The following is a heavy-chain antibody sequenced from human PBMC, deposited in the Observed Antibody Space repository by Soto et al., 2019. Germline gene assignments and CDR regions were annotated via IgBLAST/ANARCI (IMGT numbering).Heavy chain of an antibody. CDR3: ARGGRQWLVTSDFNY. CDR2: VSHDGRNT. D-gene: IGHD6-19*01. Sequence: VQLVESGGGVVQPGRSLRLSCAASGFTFSDYAMHWVRQAPGKGLEWVAVVSHDGRNTHYADSVKGRFTISRDSSKNTFSLETPGLRVAAPAVYYCARGGRQWLVTSDFNYWGQGARVTVSS. V-gene: IGHV3-30*03. J-gene: IGHJ4*02. CDR1: GFTFSDYA.